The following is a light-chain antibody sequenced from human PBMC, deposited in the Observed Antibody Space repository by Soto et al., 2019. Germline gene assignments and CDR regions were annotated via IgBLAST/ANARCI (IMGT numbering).Light chain of an antibody. CDR2: GVS. V-gene: IGKV3-20*01. Sequence: EIVMTQSPATLSVSPGERATLSCRASQRVSNDFAWYQQKPDQAPRLLIYGVSTGATGIPDRFSGSGSGTDSTLTISRLEPEDFAVYFCQVYGTSSKTFGQGTKVDIK. CDR1: QRVSND. J-gene: IGKJ1*01. CDR3: QVYGTSSKT.